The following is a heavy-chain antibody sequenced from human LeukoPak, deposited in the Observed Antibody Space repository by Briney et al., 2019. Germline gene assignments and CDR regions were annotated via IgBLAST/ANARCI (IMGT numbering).Heavy chain of an antibody. CDR2: IYHSGTT. CDR3: ARYFWSGYYYFDY. J-gene: IGHJ4*02. CDR1: GYYMSGGYY. D-gene: IGHD3-3*01. V-gene: IGHV4-38-2*01. Sequence: SETLSLTCAVSGYYMSGGYYWGWIRQPPGKGLEWIGSIYHSGTTYHNPSLKSRLTMSVDTSKNRLSLKLSSVTAADTGVYYCARYFWSGYYYFDYWGQGTLVTVSS.